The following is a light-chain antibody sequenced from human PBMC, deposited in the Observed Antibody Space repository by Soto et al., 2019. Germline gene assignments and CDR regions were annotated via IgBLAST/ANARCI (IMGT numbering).Light chain of an antibody. Sequence: QSVLTQPASVSGSPGQSITISCTGSGRDIGAYDYVSWYQQHPGKAPKLLIYGVKNRPSGVSYRFSASKSAFTASLTISGLQAEDEAHYYCSYYTTSAFYVVGPGTNVTVL. J-gene: IGLJ1*01. CDR1: GRDIGAYDY. V-gene: IGLV2-14*01. CDR2: GVK. CDR3: SYYTTSAFYV.